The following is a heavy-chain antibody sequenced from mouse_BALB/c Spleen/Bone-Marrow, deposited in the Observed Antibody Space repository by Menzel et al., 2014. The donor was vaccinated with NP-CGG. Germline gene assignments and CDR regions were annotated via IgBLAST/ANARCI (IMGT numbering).Heavy chain of an antibody. D-gene: IGHD3-1*01. CDR3: TTLARNNFDY. CDR2: IYPGKSDT. V-gene: IGHV1-5*01. Sequence: VQLQQSGTVLARPGAAVNMSCKASGYTFSNYWMHRVKQRPGQGLEWIGTIYPGKSDTTYNQKFKGKAKLTAVTSTSTAYMELSSLTNEDPAVYYCTTLARNNFDYWGQGTTLTVSS. J-gene: IGHJ2*01. CDR1: GYTFSNYW.